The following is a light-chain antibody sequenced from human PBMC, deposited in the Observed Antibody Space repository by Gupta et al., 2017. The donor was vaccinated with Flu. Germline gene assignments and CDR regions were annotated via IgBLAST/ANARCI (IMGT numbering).Light chain of an antibody. J-gene: IGLJ2*01. Sequence: SYVLTQPPSVSVAPGQTARITCGGNNGGSKSVHCYQQKPGPAPVMFGCEDSDRPSGIPERFSCSNSGNTATLTISRVEAGDEADYYCQVWDSSSDHELFGGGTKLTVL. CDR2: EDS. V-gene: IGLV3-21*02. CDR1: NGGSKS. CDR3: QVWDSSSDHEL.